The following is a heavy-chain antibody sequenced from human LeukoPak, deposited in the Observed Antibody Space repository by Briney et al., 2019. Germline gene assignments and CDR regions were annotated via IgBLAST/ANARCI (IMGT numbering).Heavy chain of an antibody. D-gene: IGHD2-2*01. CDR3: ARGGGQFPAASFY. J-gene: IGHJ4*02. Sequence: PSETLSLTCTVSGGSISSSSYYWGWIRQPPGKGLEWIGSIYYSGSTYYNPSLKSRVPIAVDTSKNQFSLKLSSVTAADTAVYYWARGGGQFPAASFYWGQGTLVTVSS. CDR2: IYYSGST. V-gene: IGHV4-39*07. CDR1: GGSISSSSYY.